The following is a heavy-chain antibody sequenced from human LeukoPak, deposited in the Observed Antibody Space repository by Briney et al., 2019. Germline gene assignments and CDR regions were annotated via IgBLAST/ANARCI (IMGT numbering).Heavy chain of an antibody. V-gene: IGHV3-23*01. Sequence: GGSLRLSCAASGFTFSSYAMSWVRQAPGKGLEWVSAISGSGGSTYYADSVKGRFTISRDNSKNTLYLQMNSLGAEDTAVYYCAKDRGWYGKNWFDPWGQGTLVTVSS. CDR1: GFTFSSYA. CDR2: ISGSGGST. J-gene: IGHJ5*02. CDR3: AKDRGWYGKNWFDP. D-gene: IGHD6-19*01.